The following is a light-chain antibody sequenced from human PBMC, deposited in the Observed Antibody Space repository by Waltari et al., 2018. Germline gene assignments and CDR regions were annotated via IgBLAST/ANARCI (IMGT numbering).Light chain of an antibody. J-gene: IGLJ2*01. CDR3: CSYAGNRIWI. Sequence: QSALAQPASVSGSPGRSITLSCSGSSSDVWGYDLVSWYQQKPGRAPKLIISDVTERPSGVSDRFSGSKSGNTASLTISGLLPEDEADYYCCSYAGNRIWIFGGGTKVTVL. CDR1: SSDVWGYDL. CDR2: DVT. V-gene: IGLV2-23*02.